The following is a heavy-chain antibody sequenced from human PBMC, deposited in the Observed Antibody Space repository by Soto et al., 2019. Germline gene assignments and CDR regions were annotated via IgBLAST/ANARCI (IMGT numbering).Heavy chain of an antibody. CDR2: INAGNGNT. CDR1: GYTFTSYA. Sequence: QVQLVQSGAEVKKPGASVKVSCKASGYTFTSYAMHWVRQAPGQRLEWMGWINAGNGNTKYSQKFQGRVTITRDTSASTAYMELSSLRSEDTAVYYCARGGAPAPQYYSYYYMDVWGKGTTVTVSS. V-gene: IGHV1-3*01. J-gene: IGHJ6*03. CDR3: ARGGAPAPQYYSYYYMDV.